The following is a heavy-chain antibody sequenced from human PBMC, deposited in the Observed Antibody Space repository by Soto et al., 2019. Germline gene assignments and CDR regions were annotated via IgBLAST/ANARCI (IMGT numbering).Heavy chain of an antibody. CDR2: ISYDGSNK. J-gene: IGHJ6*02. CDR3: ARDEVNWNYGMDV. D-gene: IGHD1-20*01. V-gene: IGHV3-30-3*01. Sequence: GGSLRLSCAASGFTFSSYAMHWVRQAPGKGLERVAVISYDGSNKYYADSVKGRFTISRDNSENTLYLQMNSLRAEDTAVYYCARDEVNWNYGMDVWGQGTTVTVSS. CDR1: GFTFSSYA.